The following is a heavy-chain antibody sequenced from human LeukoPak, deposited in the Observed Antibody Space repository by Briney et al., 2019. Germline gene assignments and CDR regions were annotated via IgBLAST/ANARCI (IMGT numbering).Heavy chain of an antibody. V-gene: IGHV1-2*06. Sequence: GASVKVSCKASGYTFTGYYMHWVRQAPGQGLEWMGRINPNSGGTNCAQKFQGRVTMTRDTSLSTAYMELSRLRSDDTAVYYCARFRRIAAAGGLDPWGQGTLVTASS. CDR3: ARFRRIAAAGGLDP. J-gene: IGHJ5*02. D-gene: IGHD6-13*01. CDR2: INPNSGGT. CDR1: GYTFTGYY.